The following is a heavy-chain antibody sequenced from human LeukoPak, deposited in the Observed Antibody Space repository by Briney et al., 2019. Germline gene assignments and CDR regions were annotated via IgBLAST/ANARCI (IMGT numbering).Heavy chain of an antibody. Sequence: ASVKVFCKASGYTFTGYYMHWVRQAPGQGLEWMGWINPNSGGTNYAQKFQGRVTMTRDTSISTAYMELSRLRSDDTAVYYCARAGNYGDYVFYFDYWGQGTLVTVSS. CDR1: GYTFTGYY. D-gene: IGHD4-17*01. CDR2: INPNSGGT. J-gene: IGHJ4*02. V-gene: IGHV1-2*02. CDR3: ARAGNYGDYVFYFDY.